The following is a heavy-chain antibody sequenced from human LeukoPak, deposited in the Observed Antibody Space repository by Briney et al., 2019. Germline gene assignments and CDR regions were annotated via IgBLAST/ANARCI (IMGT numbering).Heavy chain of an antibody. J-gene: IGHJ4*02. V-gene: IGHV1-18*01. CDR3: ARSRGQPAADLLFDY. CDR1: RYTFTSYG. D-gene: IGHD2-2*01. Sequence: ASVKVSSKASRYTFTSYGISWVRQAPGQGLEWMGWISAYNGNTNYAQKLQGRVTMTTDTSTSTAYMELRSLRSDDTAVYYCARSRGQPAADLLFDYWGQGTLVTVSS. CDR2: ISAYNGNT.